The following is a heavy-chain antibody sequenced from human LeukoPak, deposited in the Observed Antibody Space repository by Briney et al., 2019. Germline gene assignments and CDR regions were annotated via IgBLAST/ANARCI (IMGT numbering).Heavy chain of an antibody. CDR3: AKDISSGYGGYFDY. D-gene: IGHD6-19*01. V-gene: IGHV3-30*02. Sequence: PGGSLRLSCAASGFTFSSYGMHWVRQAPGKGLEWVAFIRYDGSNKYYADSVKGRFTISRDNSKNTLYLQMNSLRAEDMALFYCAKDISSGYGGYFDYWGQGTLVTVSS. J-gene: IGHJ4*02. CDR1: GFTFSSYG. CDR2: IRYDGSNK.